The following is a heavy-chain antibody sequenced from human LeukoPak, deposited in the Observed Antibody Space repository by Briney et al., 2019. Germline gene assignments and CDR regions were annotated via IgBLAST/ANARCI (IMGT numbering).Heavy chain of an antibody. Sequence: ASVKVSCKASGYTFTSHYMHWVRQAPGQGLEWMGIINPSGGSTSYAQKFQGRVTMTRDTSTSTVYMELSSLRSEDTAVYYCARGYYYDSSGFDAFDIWGQGTMVTVSS. V-gene: IGHV1-46*01. J-gene: IGHJ3*02. CDR2: INPSGGST. CDR1: GYTFTSHY. CDR3: ARGYYYDSSGFDAFDI. D-gene: IGHD3-22*01.